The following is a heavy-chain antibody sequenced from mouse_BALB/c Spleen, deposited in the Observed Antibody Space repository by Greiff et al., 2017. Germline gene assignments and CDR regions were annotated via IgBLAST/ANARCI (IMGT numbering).Heavy chain of an antibody. CDR1: GFTFSDYY. J-gene: IGHJ3*01. CDR2: ISDGGSYT. Sequence: EVQLQQSGGGLVKPGGSLKLSCAASGFTFSDYYMYWVRQTPEKRLEWVATISDGGSYTYYPDSVKGRFTISRDNAKNNLYLQMSSLKSEDTAMYYCARDSDYYGSSSFAYWGQGTLVTVSA. V-gene: IGHV5-4*02. CDR3: ARDSDYYGSSSFAY. D-gene: IGHD1-1*01.